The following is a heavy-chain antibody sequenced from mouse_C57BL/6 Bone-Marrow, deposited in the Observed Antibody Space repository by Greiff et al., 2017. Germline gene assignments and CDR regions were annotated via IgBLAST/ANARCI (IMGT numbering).Heavy chain of an antibody. CDR3: ARSRWLLGRVYFDY. V-gene: IGHV1-26*01. D-gene: IGHD2-3*01. CDR2: INPNNGGT. Sequence: VQLQQSGPELVKPGASVKISCKASGYTFTDYYMNWVKQSHGKSLEWIGDINPNNGGTSYNQQFKGKATLTVDKSSSTAYMELRSLTSEDSAVYYCARSRWLLGRVYFDYWGQGTTLTVSS. J-gene: IGHJ2*01. CDR1: GYTFTDYY.